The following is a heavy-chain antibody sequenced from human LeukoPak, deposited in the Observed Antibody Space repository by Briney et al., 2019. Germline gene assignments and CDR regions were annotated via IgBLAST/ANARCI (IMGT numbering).Heavy chain of an antibody. D-gene: IGHD1-7*01. Sequence: SETLSLTCTVSGGSISTSSYYWGWIRQPPGKGREWIGSINYSGSTFYNPPLKSRVTISVDTSKNQFSLRLSSMAAADTAVYYCARRNWNYENWFDPWGQGTLVTVSS. V-gene: IGHV4-39*01. CDR3: ARRNWNYENWFDP. J-gene: IGHJ5*02. CDR1: GGSISTSSYY. CDR2: INYSGST.